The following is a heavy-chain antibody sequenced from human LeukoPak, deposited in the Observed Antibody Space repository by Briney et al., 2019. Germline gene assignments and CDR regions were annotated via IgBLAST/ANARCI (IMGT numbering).Heavy chain of an antibody. Sequence: GGSLRLSCAASGFTVSSDYMSWVRQPPGKGLEWVSVIYSGGSTNYADSVKGRFTVSRDNSKNTLHLQMNSLRVEDTAVYYCARGQSYYEAFDIWGQGTMVTVSS. J-gene: IGHJ3*02. CDR1: GFTVSSDY. CDR3: ARGQSYYEAFDI. V-gene: IGHV3-53*03. CDR2: IYSGGST. D-gene: IGHD1-26*01.